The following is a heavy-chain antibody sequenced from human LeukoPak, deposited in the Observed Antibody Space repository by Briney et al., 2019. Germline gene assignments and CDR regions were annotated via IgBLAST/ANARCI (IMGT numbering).Heavy chain of an antibody. CDR1: GFTFSSYA. Sequence: PGGSLRLSCAASGFTFSSYAMSWVRRAPGKGLEWVSAISGSGGSTYYADSVKGRFTISRDNAKNTLYLQMNSLRAEDTAVYYCARVNYDYVVDYFDYWGQGTLVTVSS. D-gene: IGHD3-16*01. CDR2: ISGSGGST. J-gene: IGHJ4*02. CDR3: ARVNYDYVVDYFDY. V-gene: IGHV3-23*01.